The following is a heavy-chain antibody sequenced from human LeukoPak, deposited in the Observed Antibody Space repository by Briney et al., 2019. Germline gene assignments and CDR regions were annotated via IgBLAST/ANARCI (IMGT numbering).Heavy chain of an antibody. D-gene: IGHD1-1*01. J-gene: IGHJ3*02. CDR2: IYCRVST. V-gene: IGHV4-39*07. Sequence: PSETLSLTCTVSAGSIRSSSYYWVWSRQPPVKRLEGVGRIYCRVSTSYNPSLKSPVTMSVDTSNNQFSLKLSSVTAADTAVYYCARAERRRAFDIWGQGTMVTVSS. CDR1: AGSIRSSSYY. CDR3: ARAERRRAFDI.